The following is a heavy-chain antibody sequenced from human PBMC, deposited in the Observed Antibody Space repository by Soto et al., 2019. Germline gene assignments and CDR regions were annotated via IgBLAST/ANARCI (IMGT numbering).Heavy chain of an antibody. Sequence: GASVKVSCKASVYTFTGYYMHWVRQAPGQGLEWMGWINPNSGGTNYAQKFQGWVTMTRDTSISTAYMELSRLRSDDTAVYYCARANYYYYYGMDVWGQGTTVTVSS. V-gene: IGHV1-2*04. CDR3: ARANYYYYYGMDV. J-gene: IGHJ6*02. D-gene: IGHD5-12*01. CDR2: INPNSGGT. CDR1: VYTFTGYY.